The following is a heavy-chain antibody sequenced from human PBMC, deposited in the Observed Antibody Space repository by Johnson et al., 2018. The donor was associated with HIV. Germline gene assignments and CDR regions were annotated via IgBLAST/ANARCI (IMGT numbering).Heavy chain of an antibody. V-gene: IGHV3-48*03. D-gene: IGHD1-26*01. CDR3: AKEWSAFDI. CDR1: GFTFSSYD. J-gene: IGHJ3*02. CDR2: ISSSGSTI. Sequence: EVQLVESGGGVVQPGRSLRLSCAASGFTFSSYDMNWVRQAPGKGLEWVSYISSSGSTIYYADSVKGRFTISRDNAKNSLYLQMNSLRAEDTATYYCAKEWSAFDIWGQGTMVTVAA.